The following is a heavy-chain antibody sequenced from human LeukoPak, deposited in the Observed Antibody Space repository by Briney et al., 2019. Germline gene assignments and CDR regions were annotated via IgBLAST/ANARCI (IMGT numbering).Heavy chain of an antibody. D-gene: IGHD4-23*01. J-gene: IGHJ4*02. CDR2: IKGDGSEK. V-gene: IGHV3-7*01. CDR3: VRDLRGYDFY. Sequence: PGGSLRLSCAASGFTFSNYCMDWVRQAPGKGLEWVAGIKGDGSEKYSVDSVRGRFTISRDNAKNTEHLQMNSLRAEDTGLFSYVRDLRGYDFYWGERTPVTLST. CDR1: GFTFSNYC.